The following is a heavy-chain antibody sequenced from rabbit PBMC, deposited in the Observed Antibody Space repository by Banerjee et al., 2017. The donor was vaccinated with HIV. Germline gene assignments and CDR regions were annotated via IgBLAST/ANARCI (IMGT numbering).Heavy chain of an antibody. CDR3: ARHGSSSGLDYYFHL. D-gene: IGHD1-1*01. CDR2: IWTGNSKT. V-gene: IGHV1S45*01. Sequence: QEQLVESGGGLVQPEGSLTLTCTASGFTLSSYWMCWVRQAPGKGLEWIGCIWTGNSKTAYANWAKGRFTISKTSSTTVTLQMTSLTAADTATYFCARHGSSSGLDYYFHLWGQGTLVTVS. J-gene: IGHJ4*01. CDR1: GFTLSSYW.